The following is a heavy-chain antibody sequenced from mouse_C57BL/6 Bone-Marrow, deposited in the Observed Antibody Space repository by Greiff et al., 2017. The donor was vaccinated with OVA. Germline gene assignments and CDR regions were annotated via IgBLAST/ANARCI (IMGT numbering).Heavy chain of an antibody. J-gene: IGHJ2*01. CDR1: GYTFTSYW. CDR3: ARHYGSSYVFDY. D-gene: IGHD1-1*01. V-gene: IGHV1-55*01. CDR2: IYPGSGST. Sequence: QVQLKQPGAELVKPGASVKMSCKASGYTFTSYWITWVKQRPGQGLEWIGDIYPGSGSTNYNEKFKSKATLTVDTSSSTAYMQLSSLTSEDSAVYYCARHYGSSYVFDYWGQGTTLTVSS.